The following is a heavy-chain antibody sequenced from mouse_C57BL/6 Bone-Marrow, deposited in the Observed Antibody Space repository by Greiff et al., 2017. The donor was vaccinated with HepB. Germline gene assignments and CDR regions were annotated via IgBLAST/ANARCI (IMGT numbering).Heavy chain of an antibody. J-gene: IGHJ2*01. CDR3: ARGNYSYPLFDY. CDR2: IYPGDGDT. CDR1: GYAFSSSW. Sequence: VQLVESGPELVKPGASVKISCKASGYAFSSSWMNWVKQRPGKGLEWIGRIYPGDGDTNYNGKFKGKATLTADKSSSTAYMQLSSLTSEDSAVYFCARGNYSYPLFDYWGQGTTLTVSS. V-gene: IGHV1-82*01. D-gene: IGHD2-12*01.